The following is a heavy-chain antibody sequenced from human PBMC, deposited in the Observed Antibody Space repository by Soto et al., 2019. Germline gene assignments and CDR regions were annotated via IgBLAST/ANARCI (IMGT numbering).Heavy chain of an antibody. CDR1: GFSLSTSGVG. D-gene: IGHD6-19*01. J-gene: IGHJ2*01. CDR2: IYWDDDK. Sequence: QITLKESGPTLVKPTQPLTLTCTFSGFSLSTSGVGVGWICQPPGKALEWLALIYWDDDKRYSPSLKSRLTITKDTSKSQVVLTMTNMDPVDTATYYCAHVDYSSGWYERYGYFDLWGRGPLVTVSS. CDR3: AHVDYSSGWYERYGYFDL. V-gene: IGHV2-5*02.